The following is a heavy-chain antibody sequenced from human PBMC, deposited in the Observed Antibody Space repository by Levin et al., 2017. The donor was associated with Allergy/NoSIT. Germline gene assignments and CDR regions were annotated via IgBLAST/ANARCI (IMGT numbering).Heavy chain of an antibody. Sequence: ASVKVSCKASGYTFTGYYMHWVRQAPGQGLEWMGWINPNSGGTNYAQKFQGRVTMTRDTSISTAYMELSRLRSDDTAVYYCARARGLAAGIFSGDAFDIWGQGTMVTVSS. V-gene: IGHV1-2*02. D-gene: IGHD6-13*01. CDR3: ARARGLAAGIFSGDAFDI. J-gene: IGHJ3*02. CDR2: INPNSGGT. CDR1: GYTFTGYY.